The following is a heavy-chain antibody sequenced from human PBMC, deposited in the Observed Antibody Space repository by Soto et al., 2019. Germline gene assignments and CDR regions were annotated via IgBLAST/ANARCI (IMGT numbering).Heavy chain of an antibody. V-gene: IGHV4-4*02. CDR2: VYHSGTT. Sequence: SDTLSLTCAVWGDPICSTDGCSWVRQPPGKGLDWIGEVYHSGTTTYTPSLKTRVTISVHKSKNQSSLQLSSVTAADPAVYYCARVPGDFWSGYYRWFAPWGQGTLVP. CDR3: ARVPGDFWSGYYRWFAP. CDR1: GDPICSTDG. J-gene: IGHJ5*02. D-gene: IGHD3-3*01.